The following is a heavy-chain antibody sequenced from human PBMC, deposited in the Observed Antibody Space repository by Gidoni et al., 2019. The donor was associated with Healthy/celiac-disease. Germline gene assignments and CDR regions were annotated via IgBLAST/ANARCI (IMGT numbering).Heavy chain of an antibody. D-gene: IGHD5-12*01. J-gene: IGHJ5*02. Sequence: QLQLQESGPGLVKPSETLSLTCTVPGGSISSSSYYWGWIRQPPGKGLEWIGSIYYSGSTYYNPSLKSRVTISVDTSKNQFSLKLSSVTAADTAVYYCARPVDSGYVGSHWFDPWGQGTLVTVSS. CDR3: ARPVDSGYVGSHWFDP. V-gene: IGHV4-39*01. CDR1: GGSISSSSYY. CDR2: IYYSGST.